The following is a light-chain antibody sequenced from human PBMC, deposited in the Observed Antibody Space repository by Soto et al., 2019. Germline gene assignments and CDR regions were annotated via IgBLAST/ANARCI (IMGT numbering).Light chain of an antibody. V-gene: IGKV3-11*01. CDR1: QSVTIK. CDR2: DAS. Sequence: EIVLTQSPAILSLSPGERATLSCRASQSVTIKLAWYQQKPGQPPRLLIYDASTRATGTPARFSGSGSGTDFTLSISSLEPEGFAFYFCQHRANWPLTFGGGTTVDIK. CDR3: QHRANWPLT. J-gene: IGKJ4*01.